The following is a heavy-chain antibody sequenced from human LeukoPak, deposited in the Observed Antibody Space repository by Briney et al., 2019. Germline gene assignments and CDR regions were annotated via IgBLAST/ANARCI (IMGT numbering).Heavy chain of an antibody. CDR1: GGSFSGYY. CDR2: INHSGST. J-gene: IGHJ6*02. V-gene: IGHV4-34*01. Sequence: SETLSLTCAVYGGSFSGYYWSWIRQPPGKGLEWIGEINHSGSTNYNPSLKSRVTISVDTSKNQFSLKLSSVTAADTAVYYCARGRSGYVYGMDVWGQGTTVTVPS. CDR3: ARGRSGYVYGMDV. D-gene: IGHD5-12*01.